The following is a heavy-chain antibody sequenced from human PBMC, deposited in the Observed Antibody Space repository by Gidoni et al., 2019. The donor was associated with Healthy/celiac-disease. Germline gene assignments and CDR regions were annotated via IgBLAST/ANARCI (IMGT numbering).Heavy chain of an antibody. V-gene: IGHV3-23*04. J-gene: IGHJ6*02. D-gene: IGHD3-16*01. CDR1: GFPFSSYA. Sequence: EVQLVESGGGLVQPGGSLRLSCAASGFPFSSYAMSWVRQAPGKGLEWVSAISGSGGSTYYADSVKGRFTISRDNSKNTLYLQMNSLRAEDTAVYYCAKHHYDYVWGSYGYGMDVWGQGTTVTVSS. CDR3: AKHHYDYVWGSYGYGMDV. CDR2: ISGSGGST.